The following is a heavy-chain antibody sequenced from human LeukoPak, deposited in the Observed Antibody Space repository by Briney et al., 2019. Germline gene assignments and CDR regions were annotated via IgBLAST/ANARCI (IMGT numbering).Heavy chain of an antibody. J-gene: IGHJ4*01. V-gene: IGHV3-15*07. CDR2: IKNHGGTA. Sequence: PGGSLRLSCEASGFTFNQAWMNWVRQAPGKGLEWVGRIKNHGGTADHAAPVKGRFTVSRDDSKNTLYLQMNSLKSEDTAIYYCTTGWTSAPHDGYWGQGTLVTVS. CDR1: GFTFNQAW. D-gene: IGHD1-1*01. CDR3: TTGWTSAPHDGY.